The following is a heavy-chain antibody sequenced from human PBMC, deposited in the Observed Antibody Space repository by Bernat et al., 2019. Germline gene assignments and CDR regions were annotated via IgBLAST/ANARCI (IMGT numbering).Heavy chain of an antibody. J-gene: IGHJ3*02. CDR2: ISYDGSNK. D-gene: IGHD6-19*01. CDR3: ATLRFSGWYERDAFDI. Sequence: QVQLVESGGGVVQPGRSLRLYCAASGFTFSSYGMHWVRQAPGKGLGWVAVISYDGSNKYYADSVKGRFTISRDNSKNALYLQMNSLRAEDTAVYYCATLRFSGWYERDAFDIWGQGTMVTVSS. CDR1: GFTFSSYG. V-gene: IGHV3-30*03.